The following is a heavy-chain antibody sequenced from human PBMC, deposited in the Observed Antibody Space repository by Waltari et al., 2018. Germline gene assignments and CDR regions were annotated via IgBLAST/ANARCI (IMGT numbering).Heavy chain of an antibody. Sequence: QVQLQQWGAGLLKPSETLSLTCAVYGGSFSGYSWRWIRQPPGKGLEWIGEINHSGSTNYNPSLKSRVTISVDTSKNQFSLKLSSVTAADTAVYYCARASGSYPHWYFDLWGRGTLVTVSS. J-gene: IGHJ2*01. CDR3: ARASGSYPHWYFDL. V-gene: IGHV4-34*01. D-gene: IGHD1-26*01. CDR2: INHSGST. CDR1: GGSFSGYS.